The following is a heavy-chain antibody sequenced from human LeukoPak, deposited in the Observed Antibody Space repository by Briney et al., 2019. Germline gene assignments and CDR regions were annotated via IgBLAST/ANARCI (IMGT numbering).Heavy chain of an antibody. Sequence: SETLSLTCTVSGGSISSYHWSWIRQPPGKGLEWIGYIYTSGSTNYNPSLKSRVTISVDTSKNQFSLKLSSVTAADTAVYYCARVTAAAGSIYYYYYMDVWGKGTTVTVSS. J-gene: IGHJ6*03. D-gene: IGHD6-13*01. V-gene: IGHV4-4*09. CDR1: GGSISSYH. CDR2: IYTSGST. CDR3: ARVTAAAGSIYYYYYMDV.